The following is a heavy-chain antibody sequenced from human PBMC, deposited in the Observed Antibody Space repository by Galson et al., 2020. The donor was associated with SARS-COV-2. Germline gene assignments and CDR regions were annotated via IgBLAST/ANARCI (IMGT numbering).Heavy chain of an antibody. Sequence: GESLKISCAASGFTFSSSAIHWVRQASGKGLEWVGRIRSKANSYATAYAASVKGRFTISRDDSKNTAYLQMNSLKTEDTAVYYCTLMDIVVDNWFDPWGQGTLVTVSS. CDR1: GFTFSSSA. J-gene: IGHJ5*02. V-gene: IGHV3-73*01. CDR2: IRSKANSYAT. D-gene: IGHD2-2*03. CDR3: TLMDIVVDNWFDP.